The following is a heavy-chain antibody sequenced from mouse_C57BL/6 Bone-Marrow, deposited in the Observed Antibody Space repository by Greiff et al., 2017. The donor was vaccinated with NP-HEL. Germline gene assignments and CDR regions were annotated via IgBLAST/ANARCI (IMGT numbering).Heavy chain of an antibody. CDR2: IDPANGAT. CDR3: TSTFYYYGSSYD. Sequence: EVQLQQSGAELVRPGASVTLSCTASGFNIKDDYMHWVKQRPEQGLEWIGWIDPANGATEYASKFPGKATITAATSSNTAYLQLSSLTSEDTAVYYCTSTFYYYGSSYDWGQGTTRTDAS. J-gene: IGHJ2*01. D-gene: IGHD1-1*01. CDR1: GFNIKDDY. V-gene: IGHV14-4*01.